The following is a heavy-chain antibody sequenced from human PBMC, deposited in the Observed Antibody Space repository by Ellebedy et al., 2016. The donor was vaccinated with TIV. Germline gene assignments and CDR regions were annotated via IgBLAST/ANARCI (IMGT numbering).Heavy chain of an antibody. J-gene: IGHJ4*02. CDR1: GFSISGYE. D-gene: IGHD2-15*01. Sequence: GESLKISXITSGFSISGYEMSWVRQAPGKGLEWVAVISDDGSNSYYRDSVKGRFTISRDNSKNTQYLQMNSLRGDDTAVYYCARDGPGGLIAAADYWGQGTLVSVSS. V-gene: IGHV3-30*03. CDR3: ARDGPGGLIAAADY. CDR2: ISDDGSNS.